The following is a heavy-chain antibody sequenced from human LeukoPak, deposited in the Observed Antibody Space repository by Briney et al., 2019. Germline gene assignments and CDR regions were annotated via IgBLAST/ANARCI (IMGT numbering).Heavy chain of an antibody. D-gene: IGHD4-17*01. V-gene: IGHV4-39*01. CDR1: GGSISSSNYY. CDR3: ARPPRHDFDDSRVHDAFNI. J-gene: IGHJ3*02. CDR2: IYYSGST. Sequence: PSETLSLTCTVSGGSISSSNYYWGWIRQPPGKGLEWIGSIYYSGSTYYNPSLKSRVTISVDTSKNQFSLKMSSVTAADTAVYYCARPPRHDFDDSRVHDAFNIWGQGTMVTVSS.